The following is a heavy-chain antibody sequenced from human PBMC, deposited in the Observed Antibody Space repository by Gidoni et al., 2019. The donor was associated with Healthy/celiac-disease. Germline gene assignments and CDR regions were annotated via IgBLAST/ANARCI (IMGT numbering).Heavy chain of an antibody. CDR2: ISAYNGNT. J-gene: IGHJ4*02. D-gene: IGHD3-3*01. CDR1: GYTFTSYG. Sequence: QVQLVQSGAEVKKPGASVKVSCKASGYTFTSYGISWVRQAPGQGLEWMGWISAYNGNTNYAQKLQGRVTMTTDTSTSTAYMELRSLRSDDTAVYYCARDDFWSGYYTVGSNHQLDYWGQGTLVTVSS. CDR3: ARDDFWSGYYTVGSNHQLDY. V-gene: IGHV1-18*01.